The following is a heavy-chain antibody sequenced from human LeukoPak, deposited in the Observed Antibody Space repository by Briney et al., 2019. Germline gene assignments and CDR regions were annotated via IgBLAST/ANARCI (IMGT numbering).Heavy chain of an antibody. CDR2: IIPILGIA. Sequence: GASVKVSCKASGGTFSSYAISWVRQAPGQGLEWMGRIIPILGIANYAQKFRGRVTITADKSTSTAYMELSGLRSEDTAVYYCASYYDILTGYSSNWFDPWGQGTLVTVSS. CDR3: ASYYDILTGYSSNWFDP. V-gene: IGHV1-69*04. D-gene: IGHD3-9*01. CDR1: GGTFSSYA. J-gene: IGHJ5*02.